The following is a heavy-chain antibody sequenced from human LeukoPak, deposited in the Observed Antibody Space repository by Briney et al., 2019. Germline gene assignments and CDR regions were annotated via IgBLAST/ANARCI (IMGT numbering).Heavy chain of an antibody. Sequence: AETLSLTCTVSGGSISSYYWSWVRQPPGKGLEWIGYIYYSGSTNYNPSLKSRGTISVDTSKNQFSLKLSSVTAADTAVYYCAREGTRDGYKQGDFDYWGQRTLVTVSS. CDR3: AREGTRDGYKQGDFDY. CDR1: GGSISSYY. J-gene: IGHJ4*02. V-gene: IGHV4-59*01. CDR2: IYYSGST. D-gene: IGHD5-24*01.